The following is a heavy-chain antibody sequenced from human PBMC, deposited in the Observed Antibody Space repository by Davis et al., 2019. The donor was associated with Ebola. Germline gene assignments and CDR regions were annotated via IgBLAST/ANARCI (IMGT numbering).Heavy chain of an antibody. J-gene: IGHJ4*02. V-gene: IGHV3-48*02. D-gene: IGHD3-16*01. Sequence: GGSLRPSCTAPGFTFTDYSMNWVRQAPGKGLEWISYISGSLTTIYYADSVKGRFTVSRDNAKNSLFLQMNSLRDDDTAIYYCGRDATKGGSSIDYWGQGTLVTVSS. CDR2: ISGSLTTI. CDR3: GRDATKGGSSIDY. CDR1: GFTFTDYS.